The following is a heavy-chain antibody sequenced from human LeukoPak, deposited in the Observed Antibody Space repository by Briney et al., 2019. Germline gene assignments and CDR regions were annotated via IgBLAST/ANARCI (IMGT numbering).Heavy chain of an antibody. CDR3: ARDQRYFDWTRYFDL. J-gene: IGHJ2*01. V-gene: IGHV1-18*01. CDR2: ISAYNGNT. D-gene: IGHD3-9*01. Sequence: GASVKVSCKASGYTFTSYGISWVRQAPGQGLEWMGWISAYNGNTNYAQKLQGRVTMTTDTSTSTAYMELRSLRSDDTAVYYCARDQRYFDWTRYFDLWGRGTLVTVSS. CDR1: GYTFTSYG.